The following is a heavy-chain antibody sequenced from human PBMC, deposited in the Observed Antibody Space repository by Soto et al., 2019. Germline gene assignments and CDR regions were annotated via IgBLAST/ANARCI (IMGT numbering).Heavy chain of an antibody. D-gene: IGHD3-22*01. Sequence: HVVLQESCPGLVKPSETLSLTCSGSGRSITRYYWSWVRQPPGKGLEWIGYIYDNRITSQNPSLKSRVTMSAYTSQNQFSLKRTSVTGADTAVYYCARTYDSNGYANEFDSWGQGILVTVTS. CDR1: GRSITRYY. V-gene: IGHV4-59*12. J-gene: IGHJ4*02. CDR3: ARTYDSNGYANEFDS. CDR2: IYDNRIT.